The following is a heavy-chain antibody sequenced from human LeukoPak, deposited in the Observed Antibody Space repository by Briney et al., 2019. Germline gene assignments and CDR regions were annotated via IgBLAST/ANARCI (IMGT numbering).Heavy chain of an antibody. CDR3: ARDTLRVLDYYYYYYMDA. Sequence: SVKVSCKASGGTFSSYAISLMRQAPGQGLEWMGRIIPIFGTANYAQKFQGRVTITTDESTSTAYMELSSLRSEDTAVYYCARDTLRVLDYYYYYYMDAWGKGTTVTVSS. V-gene: IGHV1-69*05. CDR1: GGTFSSYA. CDR2: IIPIFGTA. J-gene: IGHJ6*03.